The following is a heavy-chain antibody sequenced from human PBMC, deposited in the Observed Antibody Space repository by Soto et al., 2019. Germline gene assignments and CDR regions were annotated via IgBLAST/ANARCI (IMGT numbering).Heavy chain of an antibody. V-gene: IGHV4-59*01. J-gene: IGHJ4*02. Sequence: PSETLSLTCTVSGVSISNYYWSWIRQPPGKGLEWIGYIYYSGSPNYNPSLKSRLTISVDTSKNQFSLKSSSVTAADTAVYYCARVGDWGGYCGQVTTVTVSS. D-gene: IGHD3-16*01. CDR1: GVSISNYY. CDR3: ARVGDWGGY. CDR2: IYYSGSP.